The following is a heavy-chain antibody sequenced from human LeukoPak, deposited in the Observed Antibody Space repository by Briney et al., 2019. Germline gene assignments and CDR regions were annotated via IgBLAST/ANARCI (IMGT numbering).Heavy chain of an antibody. J-gene: IGHJ4*02. CDR2: MYYRGNT. V-gene: IGHV4-39*07. CDR1: GGSISSITYY. D-gene: IGHD1-26*01. CDR3: ARDVRYSGSYPANYYFDY. Sequence: PSETLSLTCTVSGGSISSITYYWGWIRHPPGKGLEWVGHMYYRGNTFYNPSLKSRVTISVDTSKNQFSLKLSSVTAADTAVYYCARDVRYSGSYPANYYFDYWGQGTLVTVSS.